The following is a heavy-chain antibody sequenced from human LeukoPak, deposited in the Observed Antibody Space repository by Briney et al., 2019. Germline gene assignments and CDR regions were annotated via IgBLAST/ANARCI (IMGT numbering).Heavy chain of an antibody. CDR3: ARAPDYSVSGRDPHY. CDR1: GFTFSNAW. D-gene: IGHD3-10*01. Sequence: PGGSLRLSCAASGFTFSNAWMNWVRQAPGRGLEWVGRIKSKTDGGTTDYAAPVKGRFTISRDDSKNTLYLQMNSLKTEDTGVYYCARAPDYSVSGRDPHYWGRGTPVIVSS. CDR2: IKSKTDGGTT. V-gene: IGHV3-15*01. J-gene: IGHJ4*01.